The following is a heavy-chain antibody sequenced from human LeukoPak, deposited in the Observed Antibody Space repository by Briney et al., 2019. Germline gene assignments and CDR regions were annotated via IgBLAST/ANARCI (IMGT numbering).Heavy chain of an antibody. CDR1: GYTFTSYG. J-gene: IGHJ4*02. CDR3: ARLGYCRGGSCYSKDY. V-gene: IGHV1-18*01. D-gene: IGHD2-15*01. Sequence: ASVKVSCKASGYTFTSYGISWVRQAPGQGLEWMGWISAYNGNTNYAQKLQGRVTMTTDTSTSRAYMELRRLRSDDTAVYYCARLGYCRGGSCYSKDYWGQGTLVTVSS. CDR2: ISAYNGNT.